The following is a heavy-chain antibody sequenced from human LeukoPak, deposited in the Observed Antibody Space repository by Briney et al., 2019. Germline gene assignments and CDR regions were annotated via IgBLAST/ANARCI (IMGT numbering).Heavy chain of an antibody. D-gene: IGHD3-16*01. CDR3: ARGGVDY. J-gene: IGHJ4*02. V-gene: IGHV3-66*01. Sequence: GGSLRLSCAASGFTVSSTSMTWVRQAPGKGLEWVSVIYSDGGSYSADSVKGRFTISRDNAKNTLYLQMNSLRAEDTAVYYCARGGVDYWGQGTLVTVSS. CDR2: IYSDGGS. CDR1: GFTVSSTS.